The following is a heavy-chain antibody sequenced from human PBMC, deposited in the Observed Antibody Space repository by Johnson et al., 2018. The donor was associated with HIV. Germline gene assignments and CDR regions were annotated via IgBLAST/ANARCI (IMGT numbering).Heavy chain of an antibody. J-gene: IGHJ3*02. CDR3: AREGGKAINDAFDI. CDR2: ISFDGNNK. V-gene: IGHV3-30*03. Sequence: QVQLVESGGGVVQPGRSLRLSCAASGFTFSSFGMHWVRQAPGKGLAWVGLISFDGNNKYYADSVKGRFTISRDNSKNTLYLQMNSLRAEDTAVYYCAREGGKAINDAFDIWGQGTIVTVS. CDR1: GFTFSSFG. D-gene: IGHD3-16*01.